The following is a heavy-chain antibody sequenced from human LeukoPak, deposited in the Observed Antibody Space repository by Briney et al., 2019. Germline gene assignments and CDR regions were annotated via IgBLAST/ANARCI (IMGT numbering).Heavy chain of an antibody. J-gene: IGHJ4*02. CDR2: INRDGSST. V-gene: IGHV3-74*01. CDR3: ARRNY. Sequence: GGSLRLSCAASGFTFGKSWIHWVRQAPGKGLVWVSHINRDGSSTNYAGSVKGRFIISRDNAKNTLYLQMNSLRAEDTAVYYCARRNYWGQGTLVTVSS. CDR1: GFTFGKSW.